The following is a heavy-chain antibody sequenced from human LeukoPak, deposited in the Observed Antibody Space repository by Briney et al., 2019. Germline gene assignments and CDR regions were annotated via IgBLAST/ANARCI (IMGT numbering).Heavy chain of an antibody. CDR3: ARVGGYYFAPDY. Sequence: SVKVSCKASGGTFSNYDISWVRQAPGQGLEWMGGIIPIFGTANYAQKVQGRVTMTTDTSTSTAYMDLRSLRSDDTAVYYCARVGGYYFAPDYWGQGTLVTVSS. CDR2: IIPIFGTA. V-gene: IGHV1-69*05. D-gene: IGHD2-15*01. J-gene: IGHJ4*02. CDR1: GGTFSNYD.